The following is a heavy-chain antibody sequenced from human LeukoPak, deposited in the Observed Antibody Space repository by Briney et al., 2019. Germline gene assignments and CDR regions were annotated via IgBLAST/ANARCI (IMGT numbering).Heavy chain of an antibody. CDR2: IIQEGSEK. D-gene: IGHD2-2*01. CDR1: GFVFSNHW. J-gene: IGHJ4*02. CDR3: ARLRCSSVSCFFEY. V-gene: IGHV3-7*01. Sequence: GGSLRLSCAASGFVFSNHWMSWVRQAPGKGLEWVANIIQEGSEKYYVDSVKGRFTISRDNAGNSLYLQMNSLRVEDTAVYYCARLRCSSVSCFFEYWGQGTLVTVSS.